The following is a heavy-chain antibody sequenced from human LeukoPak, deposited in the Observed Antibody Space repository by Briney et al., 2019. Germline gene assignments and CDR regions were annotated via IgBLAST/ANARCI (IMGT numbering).Heavy chain of an antibody. D-gene: IGHD6-6*01. CDR1: GFTFSSYA. CDR3: AKARGAARPAPFDY. J-gene: IGHJ4*02. V-gene: IGHV3-23*01. Sequence: GGSLRLSCAASGFTFSSYAMSWVRQAPGKGLEWVSAISGSGGSTYYADSAKGRFTISRDNSKNTLYLQMNSLRAEDTSVYYCAKARGAARPAPFDYWGQGTLVTVSS. CDR2: ISGSGGST.